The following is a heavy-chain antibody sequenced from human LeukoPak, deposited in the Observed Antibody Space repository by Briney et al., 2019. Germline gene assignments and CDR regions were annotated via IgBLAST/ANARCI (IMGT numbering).Heavy chain of an antibody. J-gene: IGHJ1*01. CDR2: TIPMFGTA. Sequence: SVKVSFTASGGTFSIYAINWVRQAPGQGLEWMGGTIPMFGTAHYAQKFEGRVTITADKSTTTAYMELSSLRSEDTAVYYCASGVYYYDSSGYYYRVEYFQHWGQGTLVTVSS. CDR3: ASGVYYYDSSGYYYRVEYFQH. CDR1: GGTFSIYA. V-gene: IGHV1-69*06. D-gene: IGHD3-22*01.